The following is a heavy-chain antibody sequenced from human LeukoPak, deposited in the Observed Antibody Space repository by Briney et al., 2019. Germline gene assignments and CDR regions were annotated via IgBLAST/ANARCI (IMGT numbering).Heavy chain of an antibody. D-gene: IGHD2-2*01. CDR1: GNSFTSYW. V-gene: IGHV5-51*01. CDR3: ARRAYCSSTSCYAFDP. Sequence: GESLKISCKGSGNSFTSYWIDWVRQMPGKGLEWMGIIYPGDSDTRYSPSFQGQVTTSADKSISTAYLQWSSLKASDTAMYYCARRAYCSSTSCYAFDPWGQGTLVTVSS. J-gene: IGHJ5*02. CDR2: IYPGDSDT.